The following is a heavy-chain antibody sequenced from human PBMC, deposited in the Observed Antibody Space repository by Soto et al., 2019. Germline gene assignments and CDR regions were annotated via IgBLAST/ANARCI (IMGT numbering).Heavy chain of an antibody. V-gene: IGHV1-69*01. J-gene: IGHJ5*02. CDR2: IIPFFGTT. D-gene: IGHD2-15*01. Sequence: QVHLVQSGAEVKKPGSSVKVSCKASGGTFSSYPINWVRQAPGQGLEWMGGIIPFFGTTHSAQKFQGRLTITADESTSTTYMELSSLRSEHTAVYYCASRPVMEVAQYGNWFDPWGQGTLVTVSS. CDR1: GGTFSSYP. CDR3: ASRPVMEVAQYGNWFDP.